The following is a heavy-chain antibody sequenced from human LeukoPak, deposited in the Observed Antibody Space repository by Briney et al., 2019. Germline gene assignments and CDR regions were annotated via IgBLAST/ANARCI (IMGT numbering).Heavy chain of an antibody. CDR2: IYYSGST. D-gene: IGHD4-17*01. J-gene: IGHJ5*02. CDR3: ARGSGPATVYR. V-gene: IGHV4-59*01. Sequence: SETLSLTCTVSGGSISSYYWSWIRQPPGKGLEWIGYIYYSGSTNYNPSLKSRVTISVDTSKNQFSLKLSSVTAADTAVYYCARGSGPATVYRWGQGTLVTVSS. CDR1: GGSISSYY.